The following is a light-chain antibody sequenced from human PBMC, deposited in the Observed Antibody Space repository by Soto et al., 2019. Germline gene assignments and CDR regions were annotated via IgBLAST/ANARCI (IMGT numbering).Light chain of an antibody. CDR1: SGSIATNY. J-gene: IGLJ2*01. CDR2: EDT. CDR3: QSYDGSNPDVL. Sequence: NFMLTQPHSVSESPGKTVTISCTGSSGSIATNYVQWYQQRPGSAPTTVIYEDTQRPSGVPERFSGSIDSSSNSASLTISGLKTEDEADYYCQSYDGSNPDVLFGGGTKVTVL. V-gene: IGLV6-57*02.